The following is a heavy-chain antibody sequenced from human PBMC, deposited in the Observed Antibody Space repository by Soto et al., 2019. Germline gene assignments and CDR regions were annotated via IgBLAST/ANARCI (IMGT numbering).Heavy chain of an antibody. V-gene: IGHV3-30*18. CDR1: GFSFNTYG. D-gene: IGHD5-18*01. CDR2: ISYDGSNQ. CDR3: AKDIVKYTYGACDY. Sequence: QVQLVESGGAVVQPGKSLRLSCAASGFSFNTYGMYWVRQAPGKVLEWVAAISYDGSNQYHADSVKGRFTISRDNSKSTLYLQMNSLRVEDTAVYYCAKDIVKYTYGACDYWGQGALVTVSS. J-gene: IGHJ4*02.